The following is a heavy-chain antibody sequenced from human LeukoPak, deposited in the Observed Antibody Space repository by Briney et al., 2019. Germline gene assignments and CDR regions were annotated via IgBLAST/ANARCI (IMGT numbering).Heavy chain of an antibody. J-gene: IGHJ4*02. V-gene: IGHV3-23*01. CDR3: ANGPPPYYDYVWGSYRDAIDY. CDR2: ISHVGGT. CDR1: GFSFSDYA. Sequence: GGSLRLSCAASGFSFSDYAMSWVRQAPEKGLEWVSTISHVGGTYYAVSVRVRFTISTDDSKNMVYLQMDSLRAEETAVYYCANGPPPYYDYVWGSYRDAIDYWGQGTLVTVSS. D-gene: IGHD3-16*02.